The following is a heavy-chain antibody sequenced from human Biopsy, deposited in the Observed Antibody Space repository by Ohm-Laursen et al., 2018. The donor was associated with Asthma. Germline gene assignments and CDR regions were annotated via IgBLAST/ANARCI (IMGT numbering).Heavy chain of an antibody. D-gene: IGHD3-22*01. CDR1: GFAVSRDY. J-gene: IGHJ4*02. CDR2: IYSGGTS. V-gene: IGHV3-53*01. CDR3: ARGDSSNWSHYYFDY. Sequence: SLRLSCTASGFAVSRDYMVWFRQAPGKGLERVSVIYSGGTSHTADSVSGRFTISRDYSKNTLYLQMHILRAEATAVYYCARGDSSNWSHYYFDYWGQGTLVTVSS.